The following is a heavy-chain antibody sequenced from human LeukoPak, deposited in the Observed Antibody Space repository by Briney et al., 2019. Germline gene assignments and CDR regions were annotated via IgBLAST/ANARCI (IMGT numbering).Heavy chain of an antibody. D-gene: IGHD2-15*01. J-gene: IGHJ4*02. CDR2: IIPIFGTA. CDR1: GGTFSSYA. CDR3: ARGRRRVVVVAATGYYFDY. V-gene: IGHV1-69*06. Sequence: SVKVSCKASGGTFSSYAISWVRQAPGQGLEWMGGIIPIFGTANYAQKFQGRVTITADKSTSTAYMELSSLRSEDTAVYYCARGRRRVVVVAATGYYFDYWGQGTLVTVSS.